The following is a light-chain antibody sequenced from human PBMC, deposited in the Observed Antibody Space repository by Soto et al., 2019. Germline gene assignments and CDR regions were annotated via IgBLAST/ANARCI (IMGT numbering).Light chain of an antibody. CDR1: QSVTAY. V-gene: IGKV3-11*01. Sequence: EIVLTQSPDTLSLSPGERATLSCGASQSVTAYLAWYQQKPGQAPRLLSYDASNRATGIPARFSGSGSGTDFTLTISSLEPEDFAVYYCQQRSNWPPIISFGQGTRLEIK. J-gene: IGKJ5*01. CDR2: DAS. CDR3: QQRSNWPPIIS.